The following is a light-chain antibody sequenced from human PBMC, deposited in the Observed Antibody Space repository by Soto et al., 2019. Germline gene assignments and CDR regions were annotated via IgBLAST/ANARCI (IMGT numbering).Light chain of an antibody. J-gene: IGLJ1*01. CDR2: EVN. V-gene: IGLV2-8*01. Sequence: QSALTQPPSASGSPGQSVAISCTGPSSDVGGYNYVSCYQQHPGKAPKLMIYEVNKRPSGVPDRFSGSKSGNTASLSVSGLQAEDEADYYCSSYAGSSNVFGTGTKLTGL. CDR1: SSDVGGYNY. CDR3: SSYAGSSNV.